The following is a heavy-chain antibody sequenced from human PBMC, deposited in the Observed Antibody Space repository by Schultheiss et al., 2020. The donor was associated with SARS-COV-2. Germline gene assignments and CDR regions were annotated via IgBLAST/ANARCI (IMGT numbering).Heavy chain of an antibody. CDR3: ARDLDYRYYYYGMDV. J-gene: IGHJ6*02. V-gene: IGHV1-46*01. D-gene: IGHD4-11*01. Sequence: ASVKVSCKASGYTFTGYYMHWVRQAPGQGLEWMGIINPSGGSTSYAQKFQGRVTMTRDTSTSTVYMELSSLRAEDTAVYYCARDLDYRYYYYGMDVWGQGTTVTVSS. CDR2: INPSGGST. CDR1: GYTFTGYY.